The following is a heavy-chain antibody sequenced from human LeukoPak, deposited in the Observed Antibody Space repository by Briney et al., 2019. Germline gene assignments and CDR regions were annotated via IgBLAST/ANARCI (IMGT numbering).Heavy chain of an antibody. V-gene: IGHV4-38-2*01. Sequence: SETLSLTCDVSGYSIRTGYYWGWVRQPPGKDLEWIGSVYHSGSTYYNPSLQSRVNILVDTSKNQFSLSLTSVTAADTAVYYFARSYFRVGAFDIWGQGTMVTVSS. CDR2: VYHSGST. CDR1: GYSIRTGYY. CDR3: ARSYFRVGAFDI. J-gene: IGHJ3*02. D-gene: IGHD2/OR15-2a*01.